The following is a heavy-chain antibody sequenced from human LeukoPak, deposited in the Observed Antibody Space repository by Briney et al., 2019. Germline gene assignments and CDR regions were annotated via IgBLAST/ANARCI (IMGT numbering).Heavy chain of an antibody. CDR2: ISGSGGST. CDR1: GFTFSSYA. CDR3: AKGIGLVATVYYFDY. J-gene: IGHJ4*02. V-gene: IGHV3-23*01. D-gene: IGHD5-12*01. Sequence: GGSRRLSCAASGFTFSSYAMSWVRQAPGKGLEWVSAISGSGGSTYYADSVKGRFTISRDNSKNTLYLQMNSLRAEDTAVYYCAKGIGLVATVYYFDYWGQGTLVTVSS.